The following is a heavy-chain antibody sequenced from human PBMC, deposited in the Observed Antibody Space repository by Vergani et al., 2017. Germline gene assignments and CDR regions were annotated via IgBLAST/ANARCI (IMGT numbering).Heavy chain of an antibody. V-gene: IGHV3-21*01. CDR2: ITSSSSYI. D-gene: IGHD5-24*01. CDR1: GFTFSSYS. Sequence: EVQLVESGGGLVKPGGSLRLSCAASGFTFSSYSMHWVRQAPGKGVEWVSSITSSSSYIYYADSMKGRFTISRDSAKNSLYLQMNSLRAEDTAVYYCARGTPGAQNFNYYGMGVWGQGTTVTVSS. J-gene: IGHJ6*02. CDR3: ARGTPGAQNFNYYGMGV.